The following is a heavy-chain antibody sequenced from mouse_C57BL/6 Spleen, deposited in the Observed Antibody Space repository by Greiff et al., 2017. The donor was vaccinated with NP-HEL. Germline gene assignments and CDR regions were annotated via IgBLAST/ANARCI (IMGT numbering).Heavy chain of an antibody. V-gene: IGHV1-82*01. J-gene: IGHJ3*01. Sequence: QVQLQQSGPELVKPGASVKISCKASGYAFSSSWMNWVKQRPGKGLEWIGRIYPGDGDTNYNGKFKGKATLTADKSSSTAYMQLSSVTSEDSAVYFCARSGGNYVGWFAYWGQGTLVTVSA. CDR1: GYAFSSSW. D-gene: IGHD2-1*01. CDR2: IYPGDGDT. CDR3: ARSGGNYVGWFAY.